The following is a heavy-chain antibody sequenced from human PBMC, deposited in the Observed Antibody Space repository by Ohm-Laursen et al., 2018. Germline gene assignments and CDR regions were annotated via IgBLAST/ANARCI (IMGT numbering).Heavy chain of an antibody. CDR2: ISWNSGSM. J-gene: IGHJ4*02. CDR1: GYTLVDYA. D-gene: IGHD2-2*01. Sequence: SLSLFCAAPGYTLVDYAMHWVRQVPWKGLEWVSGISWNSGSMGYADSVKGRFTISRDNAKNSLYLQMNSLRPEDTAFYYCAKDTEGYCGNTNCQSLFDYWGQGTLVTVPS. V-gene: IGHV3-9*01. CDR3: AKDTEGYCGNTNCQSLFDY.